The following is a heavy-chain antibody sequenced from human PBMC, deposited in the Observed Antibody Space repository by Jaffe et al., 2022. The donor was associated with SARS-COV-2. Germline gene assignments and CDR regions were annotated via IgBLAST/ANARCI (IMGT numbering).Heavy chain of an antibody. CDR1: GFTFSSYG. CDR3: AKDTTSRQDEDY. V-gene: IGHV3-30*18. J-gene: IGHJ4*02. D-gene: IGHD2-2*01. Sequence: QVQLVESGGGVVQPGRSLRLSCAASGFTFSSYGMHWVRQAPGKGLEWVAVISYDGSNKYYADSVKGRFTISRDNSKNTLYLQMNSLRAEDTAVYYCAKDTTSRQDEDYWGQGTLVTVSS. CDR2: ISYDGSNK.